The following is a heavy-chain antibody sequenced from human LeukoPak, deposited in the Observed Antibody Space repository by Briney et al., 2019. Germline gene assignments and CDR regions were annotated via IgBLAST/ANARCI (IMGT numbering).Heavy chain of an antibody. D-gene: IGHD1-26*01. Sequence: GESLRLSCAVSGFTVSSNYMSWVRQVPGKGLEWVSSLYSAGNTYYVDSVKGRFTISRDNSKNTLYLQMDSLRAEDTAVYYCARAVGGTIYFDYWGQGTLVTVSS. CDR1: GFTVSSNY. V-gene: IGHV3-66*01. CDR3: ARAVGGTIYFDY. J-gene: IGHJ4*02. CDR2: LYSAGNT.